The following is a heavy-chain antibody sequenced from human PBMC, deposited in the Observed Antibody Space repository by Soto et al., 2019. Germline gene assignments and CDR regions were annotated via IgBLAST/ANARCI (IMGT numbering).Heavy chain of an antibody. J-gene: IGHJ4*02. Sequence: ASETLCLPYRVAWGTHRCHCVSWIRQPPGKGLEWIGYIYYSGSTNYNPSLKSRVTISVDTSKNQFSLKLSSVTAADTAVYYCARHKSYGGYDYWGQGTLVTVSS. D-gene: IGHD4-17*01. V-gene: IGHV4-59*08. CDR3: ARHKSYGGYDY. CDR1: WGTHRCHC. CDR2: IYYSGST.